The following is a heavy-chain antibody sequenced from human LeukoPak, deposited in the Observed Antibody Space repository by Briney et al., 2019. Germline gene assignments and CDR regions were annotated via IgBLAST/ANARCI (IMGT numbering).Heavy chain of an antibody. Sequence: SETLSLTCTVSGGSISSYYWSWIRQSAGKGLEWIGRIYSSGNTNYNPSFESRVTLSVDTSKNQISLKLTSVTAADTALYYCARNAQDPAFYYYYMDVWGRGTSVTISS. V-gene: IGHV4-4*07. J-gene: IGHJ6*03. CDR2: IYSSGNT. CDR1: GGSISSYY. CDR3: ARNAQDPAFYYYYMDV.